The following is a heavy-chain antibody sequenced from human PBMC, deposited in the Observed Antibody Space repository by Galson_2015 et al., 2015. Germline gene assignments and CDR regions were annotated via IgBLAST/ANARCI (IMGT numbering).Heavy chain of an antibody. CDR3: ARDGAIDPNSG. D-gene: IGHD4-23*01. Sequence: ISGSGSTIYYADSVKGRFTISRDNAKNSLYLQMNSLRAEDTAVYYCARDGAIDPNSGWGQGTLVTVSS. V-gene: IGHV3-11*01. CDR2: ISGSGSTI. J-gene: IGHJ4*02.